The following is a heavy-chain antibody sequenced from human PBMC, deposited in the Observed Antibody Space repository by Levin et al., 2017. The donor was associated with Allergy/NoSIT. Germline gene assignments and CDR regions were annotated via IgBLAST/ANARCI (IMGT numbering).Heavy chain of an antibody. J-gene: IGHJ6*02. CDR3: ARGSNMAAAGSWNGMDV. CDR2: LTPNNGKT. Sequence: AASVKVSCEASGYTFTSYDVNWVRQAPGQGLEWMGWLTPNNGKTGYAQKFQGRVTMTRNTSIRTAYMELRSLRSEDTAVYYCARGSNMAAAGSWNGMDVWGQGTTVIVSS. V-gene: IGHV1-8*01. D-gene: IGHD6-13*01. CDR1: GYTFTSYD.